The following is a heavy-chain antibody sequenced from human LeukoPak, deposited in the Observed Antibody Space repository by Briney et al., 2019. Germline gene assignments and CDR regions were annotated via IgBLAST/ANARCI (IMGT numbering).Heavy chain of an antibody. D-gene: IGHD3-22*01. CDR2: IYHSGST. V-gene: IGHV4-30-2*01. CDR3: ARHIPTYYYDSSGYYFDW. Sequence: SETLSLTCTVSGGSISSGGYYWSWIRQPPGKGLEWIGYIYHSGSTYYNPSLKSRVTISVDTSKNQFSLKLSSVTAADTAVYYCARHIPTYYYDSSGYYFDWWGQGTLVTVSS. J-gene: IGHJ4*02. CDR1: GGSISSGGYY.